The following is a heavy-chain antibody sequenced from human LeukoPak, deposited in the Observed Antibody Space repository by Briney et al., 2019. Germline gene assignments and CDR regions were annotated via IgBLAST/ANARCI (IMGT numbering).Heavy chain of an antibody. CDR3: ARTADSSGYSGFDY. D-gene: IGHD3-22*01. J-gene: IGHJ4*02. CDR2: IYTSGST. Sequence: SETLSLTCTVSGGSISSYYWSWIRQPPGKGLEWLGYIYTSGSTNYNPSLKSRVTISVDTSKNQFSLKLSSVTAADTAVYYCARTADSSGYSGFDYWGQGTLVTVSS. V-gene: IGHV4-4*09. CDR1: GGSISSYY.